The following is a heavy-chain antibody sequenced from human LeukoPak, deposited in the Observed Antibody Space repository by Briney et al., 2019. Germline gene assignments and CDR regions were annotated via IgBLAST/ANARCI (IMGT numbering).Heavy chain of an antibody. CDR2: LDPEDGET. Sequence: ASVKVSCKVSGYTLTILSIHWVRQATGKGLEWMGGLDPEDGETTYAQKFQGRVTMTEDTFTDTAYMELSSLRSEDTAMYYCATAKMYHGFWNSSHHDAFDLWGQGTMVTVSS. V-gene: IGHV1-24*01. D-gene: IGHD3-3*01. CDR3: ATAKMYHGFWNSSHHDAFDL. J-gene: IGHJ3*01. CDR1: GYTLTILS.